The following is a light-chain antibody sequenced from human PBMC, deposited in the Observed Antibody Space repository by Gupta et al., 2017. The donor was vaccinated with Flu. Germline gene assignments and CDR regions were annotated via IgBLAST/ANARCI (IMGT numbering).Light chain of an antibody. CDR2: DAS. CDR1: QSVSSY. V-gene: IGKV3-11*01. Sequence: EIVLTQSPATLSLSPGERATLSCRASQSVSSYLAWYQQKPGQAPRLLIYDASNRDTGIPARFGGSGCGKYLALTISSREQEDFAVYYCQQRSNWPPLTFGQGTRLDIK. J-gene: IGKJ5*01. CDR3: QQRSNWPPLT.